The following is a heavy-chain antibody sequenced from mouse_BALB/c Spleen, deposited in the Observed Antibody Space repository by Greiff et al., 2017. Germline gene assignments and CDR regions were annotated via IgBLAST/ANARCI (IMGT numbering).Heavy chain of an antibody. D-gene: IGHD1-1*01. V-gene: IGHV2-2*02. CDR2: IWSGGST. Sequence: QVQLQQSGPGLVQPSQSLSITCTVSGFSLTSYGVHWVRQSPGKGLEWLGVIWSGGSTDYNAAFISRLSISKDNSKSQVFFKMNSLQANDTAIYYCARIYGSSYDYAMDYWGQGTSVTVSS. CDR3: ARIYGSSYDYAMDY. J-gene: IGHJ4*01. CDR1: GFSLTSYG.